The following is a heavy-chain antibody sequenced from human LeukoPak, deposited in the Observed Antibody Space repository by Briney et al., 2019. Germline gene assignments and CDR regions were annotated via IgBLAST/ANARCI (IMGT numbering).Heavy chain of an antibody. D-gene: IGHD2-21*01. CDR1: GFTFSSYG. J-gene: IGHJ6*03. CDR2: IWYDGSNK. V-gene: IGHV3-33*06. Sequence: GGSLRLSCAASGFTFSSYGMHWVRQAPGKGLEWVAGIWYDGSNKYYADSVKGRFTIYRDNTKKTLYLQMNSLRAEDTAVYYCAKSQQATTFVVGYMDVWGKGTTVTVSS. CDR3: AKSQQATTFVVGYMDV.